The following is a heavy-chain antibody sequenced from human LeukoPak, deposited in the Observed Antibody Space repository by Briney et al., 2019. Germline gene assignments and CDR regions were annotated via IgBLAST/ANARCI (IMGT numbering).Heavy chain of an antibody. V-gene: IGHV3-43*02. CDR3: AKGTYSSSWFAFYYYYGMDV. CDR2: FSGDGGST. J-gene: IGHJ6*02. Sequence: GGSLRLSCAASGFTFDDYAMHWVRHAPGKGLEWVSLFSGDGGSTYYADSVKGRFTISRDNSKNSLYLQMNSLRTEDTALYYCAKGTYSSSWFAFYYYYGMDVWGQGTTVTVSS. D-gene: IGHD6-13*01. CDR1: GFTFDDYA.